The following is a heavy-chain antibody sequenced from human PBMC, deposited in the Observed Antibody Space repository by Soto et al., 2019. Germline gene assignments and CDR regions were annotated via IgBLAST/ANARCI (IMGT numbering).Heavy chain of an antibody. CDR2: IYYSGST. J-gene: IGHJ6*03. Sequence: PSETLSLTCTVSGGSISSYYWSRIRQPPGKGLEWIGYIYYSGSTNYNPSLKSRVTISVDTSKNQFSLKLSSVTAADTAVYYCARVHYDFWSGYYTDYYYYMDVWGKGTTVTVSS. CDR3: ARVHYDFWSGYYTDYYYYMDV. V-gene: IGHV4-59*01. D-gene: IGHD3-3*01. CDR1: GGSISSYY.